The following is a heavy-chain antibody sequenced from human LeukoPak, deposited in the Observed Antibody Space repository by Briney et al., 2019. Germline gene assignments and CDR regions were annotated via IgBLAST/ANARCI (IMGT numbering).Heavy chain of an antibody. CDR2: INNDGSTT. V-gene: IGHV3-74*01. CDR3: ASSPILVWD. J-gene: IGHJ4*02. CDR1: GFTFDTYW. D-gene: IGHD3-22*01. Sequence: GGSLRLSCAASGFTFDTYWMHWVRQAPGKGLEWLSRINNDGSTTSYADSVKGRFTISRDNANNTLYLQMNSLRDEDTAVYYCASSPILVWDWGQGTLVTVSS.